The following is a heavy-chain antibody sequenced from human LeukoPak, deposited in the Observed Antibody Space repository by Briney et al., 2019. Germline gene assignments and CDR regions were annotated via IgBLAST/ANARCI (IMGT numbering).Heavy chain of an antibody. CDR1: ALTLSNYP. J-gene: IGHJ4*02. D-gene: IGHD3-22*01. Sequence: GGSLRLSCAASALTLSNYPMSSVRQAPGKGLEWDSAISGSGRSTYYTDSVEGRFTISRDNSKNTLYLQTDSLRAEDTSVYYCAKDPPQYAYDTSDHDYWGPGTLVTVSP. V-gene: IGHV3-23*01. CDR3: AKDPPQYAYDTSDHDY. CDR2: ISGSGRST.